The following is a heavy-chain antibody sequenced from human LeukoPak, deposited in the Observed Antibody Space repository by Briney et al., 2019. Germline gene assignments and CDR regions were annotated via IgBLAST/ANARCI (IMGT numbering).Heavy chain of an antibody. V-gene: IGHV3-23*01. CDR3: AKRPISGDDKSFDY. CDR1: GFTVINYA. J-gene: IGHJ4*02. CDR2: IRESSGDT. Sequence: GGSLRLSCAASGFTVINYAMNWVRQAPGKGLEWVSTIRESSGDTYYEDSVKGRFTIYRDISKNTVYLQMNNLRVEDTAVYFCAKRPISGDDKSFDYWGQGLLVTVFS. D-gene: IGHD2-21*01.